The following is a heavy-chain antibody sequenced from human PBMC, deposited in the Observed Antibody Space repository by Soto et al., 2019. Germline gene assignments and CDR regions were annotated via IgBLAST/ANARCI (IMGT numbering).Heavy chain of an antibody. J-gene: IGHJ5*02. V-gene: IGHV3-30-3*01. CDR1: GFTFSSYA. D-gene: IGHD1-26*01. Sequence: PGGSLRLSCAASGFTFSSYAMHWVRQAPGKGLEWVAVISYDGSNKYYADSVKGRFTISRDNSKNTLYLQMNSLRAEDTAVYYCARDTRGSFWFDPWGQGTLVIVS. CDR2: ISYDGSNK. CDR3: ARDTRGSFWFDP.